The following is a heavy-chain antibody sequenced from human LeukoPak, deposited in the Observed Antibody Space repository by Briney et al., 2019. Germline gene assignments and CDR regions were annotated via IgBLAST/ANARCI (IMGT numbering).Heavy chain of an antibody. CDR3: AKDPNWDRGS. CDR2: VGPSGGTG. J-gene: IGHJ5*02. V-gene: IGHV3-23*01. D-gene: IGHD7-27*01. Sequence: GGSLRLSCATSGFTFSSDTMMWVRQAPGKGLEFVSGVGPSGGTGTYADSVKGRFTISRDNSKNTLYLQMNSLRVEDTAVYYCAKDPNWDRGSWGQGTLVTVSS. CDR1: GFTFSSDT.